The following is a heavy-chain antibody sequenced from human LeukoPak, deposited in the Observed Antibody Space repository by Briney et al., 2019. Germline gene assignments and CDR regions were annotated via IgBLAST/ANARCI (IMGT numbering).Heavy chain of an antibody. Sequence: PGGSLRLSCEASGFTFSTYWMTWVRQPLGKGLEWVASINQDGSGKYYVDSVKGRFTISRDNAQKSLYLQMNSLRVDDTAVYYCARAVTSTEGYWGQGTLVTVSS. D-gene: IGHD4-17*01. J-gene: IGHJ4*02. CDR3: ARAVTSTEGY. CDR1: GFTFSTYW. CDR2: INQDGSGK. V-gene: IGHV3-7*03.